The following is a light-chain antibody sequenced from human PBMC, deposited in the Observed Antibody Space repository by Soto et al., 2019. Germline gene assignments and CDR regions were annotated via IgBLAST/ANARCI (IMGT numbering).Light chain of an antibody. J-gene: IGKJ1*01. Sequence: DIQMTQSPSTLSASIGDRVTITCRASQNIGRWLAWYQQKPGTAPNLLIYHASNLRSGVPSRFSGSRSGTEFTLTISSLQPDDLATYSCQQYNSYSWTFGQGTKVDIK. CDR1: QNIGRW. V-gene: IGKV1-5*01. CDR2: HAS. CDR3: QQYNSYSWT.